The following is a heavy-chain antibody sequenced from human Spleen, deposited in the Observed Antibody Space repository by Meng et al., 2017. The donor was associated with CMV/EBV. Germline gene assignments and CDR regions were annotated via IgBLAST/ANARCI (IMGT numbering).Heavy chain of an antibody. CDR1: AYTFSDYY. D-gene: IGHD1-1*01. J-gene: IGHJ4*02. Sequence: ASLKVSCKASAYTFSDYYIHWVRQAPGQRPEWMGWSSPNSGATLSAQRFQGRVTLTRDTSISTAYMELSRLTSNDTAVYYCVRGANDNRINVDSWGQGTLVTVSS. CDR2: SSPNSGAT. V-gene: IGHV1-2*02. CDR3: VRGANDNRINVDS.